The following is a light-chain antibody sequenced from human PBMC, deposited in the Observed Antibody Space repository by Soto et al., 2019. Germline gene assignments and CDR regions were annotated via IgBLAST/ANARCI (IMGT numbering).Light chain of an antibody. J-gene: IGLJ1*01. Sequence: QSVLTQPPSLSGAPRQRVTISCTGSISNMGAGYDVHWYQRLPGTAPKLLIYANTNRPSGVPDRFSGTKSATSASASLAITGLQAEDEADYYCAAWDDSLNGYVFGTGTKVTVL. V-gene: IGLV1-40*01. CDR2: ANT. CDR1: ISNMGAGYD. CDR3: AAWDDSLNGYV.